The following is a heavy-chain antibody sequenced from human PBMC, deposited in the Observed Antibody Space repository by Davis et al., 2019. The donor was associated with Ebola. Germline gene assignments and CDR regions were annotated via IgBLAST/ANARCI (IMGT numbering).Heavy chain of an antibody. J-gene: IGHJ4*02. CDR2: TYYSSKWYK. CDR1: GDSVSSNSGA. Sequence: PSETLSLTCDISGDSVSSNSGAWNWIRQSPSRGLEWLGRTYYSSKWYKDYAVSVKSRITINLDTSKNQFSLQLNSVTPEDTAVYFCARGWLRSPGFDYWGQGTLVSVSS. D-gene: IGHD5-12*01. CDR3: ARGWLRSPGFDY. V-gene: IGHV6-1*01.